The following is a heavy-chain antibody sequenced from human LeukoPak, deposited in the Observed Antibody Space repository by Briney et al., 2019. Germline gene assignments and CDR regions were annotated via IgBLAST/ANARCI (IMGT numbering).Heavy chain of an antibody. J-gene: IGHJ4*02. Sequence: SETLSLTCTVSGGSISSRSYYWGWIRQPPGKGLEWIGSIYYSGRTYYNPSLKSRVTISVDTSKNQFSLKLTSVTAADTAVYYCARDGNYYGSGSYYQAFDYWGQGTLVTVSS. CDR3: ARDGNYYGSGSYYQAFDY. V-gene: IGHV4-39*02. CDR1: GGSISSRSYY. CDR2: IYYSGRT. D-gene: IGHD3-10*01.